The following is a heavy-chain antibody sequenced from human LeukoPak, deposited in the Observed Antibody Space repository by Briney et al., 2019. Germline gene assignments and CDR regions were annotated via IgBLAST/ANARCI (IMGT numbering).Heavy chain of an antibody. CDR1: GGSFSGYY. D-gene: IGHD6-13*01. V-gene: IGHV4-31*11. Sequence: SETLSLTCAVYGGSFSGYYWSWIRQHPGKGLEWIGYIYYSGSTYYNPSLKSRVTISVDTSKNQFSLKLSSVTAADTAVYYCARAQPYSSSCYPLDYWGQGTLVTVSS. J-gene: IGHJ4*02. CDR3: ARAQPYSSSCYPLDY. CDR2: IYYSGST.